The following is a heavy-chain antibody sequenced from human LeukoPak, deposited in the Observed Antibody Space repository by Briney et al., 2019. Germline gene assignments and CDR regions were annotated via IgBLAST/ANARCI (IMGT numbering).Heavy chain of an antibody. CDR2: IYSGGST. J-gene: IGHJ4*02. D-gene: IGHD3-22*01. CDR3: ASLGYYDSSDY. CDR1: GFTVSSNY. Sequence: GGSLRLSCAASGFTVSSNYMSWVRQAPGKGLEWVSVIYSGGSTYYADSVKGRFTISRDNSKNTLYLQMNSLRAEDTAVYYCASLGYYDSSDYWGQGTLVTVSS. V-gene: IGHV3-53*01.